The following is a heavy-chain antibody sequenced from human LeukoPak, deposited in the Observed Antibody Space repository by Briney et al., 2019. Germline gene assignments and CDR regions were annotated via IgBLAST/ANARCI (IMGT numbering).Heavy chain of an antibody. CDR1: GFTFSSYA. CDR2: ISYDGSNK. J-gene: IGHJ4*02. CDR3: ARDLEYSNPFDY. V-gene: IGHV3-30-3*01. D-gene: IGHD6-6*01. Sequence: GGSLRLSCAASGFTFSSYAMHWVRQAPGKGLEWVAVISYDGSNKYYADSVKGRFTISRDKSKNTLYLQMNSLRAEDTAVYYCARDLEYSNPFDYWGQGTLVTVSS.